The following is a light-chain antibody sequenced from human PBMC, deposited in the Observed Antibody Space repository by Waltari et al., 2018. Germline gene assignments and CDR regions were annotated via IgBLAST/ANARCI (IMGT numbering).Light chain of an antibody. CDR3: YSASDNNWV. CDR2: EDT. V-gene: IGLV3-27*01. J-gene: IGLJ3*02. Sequence: SYELTQPSSVSVSPGTTARITCSGDVPSPQYSRWVQQEPGQAPPLLIYEDTMRPPGIPERFSGSSSGTTVTLTITGAQVEDEADYYCYSASDNNWVFGGGTMLTVL. CDR1: VPSPQY.